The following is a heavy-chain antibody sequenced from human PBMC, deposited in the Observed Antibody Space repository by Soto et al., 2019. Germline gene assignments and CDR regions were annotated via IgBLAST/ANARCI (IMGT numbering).Heavy chain of an antibody. CDR1: RLTFSDFA. V-gene: IGHV3-23*01. D-gene: IGHD1-20*01. J-gene: IGHJ5*01. CDR3: AKDAVSYNGKWDWFDS. CDR2: IGGGGTDT. Sequence: DVQLLESGGGLVQPGGSLTLSCAASRLTFSDFAMNWVRQAPGKGLEWVSSIGGGGTDTDYADSVKGRFTISRDNSKNTLYLQLDSLRDEDTAVYYSAKDAVSYNGKWDWFDSWGQGTLVIVSS.